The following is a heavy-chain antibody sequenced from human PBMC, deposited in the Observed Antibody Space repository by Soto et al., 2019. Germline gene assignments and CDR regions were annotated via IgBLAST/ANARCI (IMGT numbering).Heavy chain of an antibody. V-gene: IGHV4-34*01. CDR2: INHSGST. Sequence: SETLSLTCAVYGGSFSGYYWSWIRQPPGKGLEWIGEINHSGSTNYNPSPKSRVTISVDTSKNQFSLKLSSVTAADTAVYYCARVRGPPSIAARLPYYFDYWGQGTLVTVSS. J-gene: IGHJ4*02. CDR1: GGSFSGYY. CDR3: ARVRGPPSIAARLPYYFDY. D-gene: IGHD6-6*01.